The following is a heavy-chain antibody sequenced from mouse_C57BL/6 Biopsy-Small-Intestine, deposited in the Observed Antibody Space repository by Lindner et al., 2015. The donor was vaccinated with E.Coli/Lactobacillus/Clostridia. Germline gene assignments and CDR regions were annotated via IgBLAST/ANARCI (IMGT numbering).Heavy chain of an antibody. CDR3: VRDQGLRRPLDY. Sequence: SVKVSCKASDYTFTSYGISWVRQAPGQGLEWMGWISTYNGNTNYAQKFQGRVTMTTDTSTSTAYMELRSLRSDDTAVYYCVRDQGLRRPLDYWGQGTLVTVSS. V-gene: IGHV1-81*01. D-gene: IGHD1-1*01. J-gene: IGHJ4*01. CDR1: DYTFTSYG. CDR2: ISTYNGNT.